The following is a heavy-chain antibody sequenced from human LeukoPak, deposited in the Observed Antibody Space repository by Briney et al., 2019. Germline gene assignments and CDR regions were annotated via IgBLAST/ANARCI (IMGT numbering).Heavy chain of an antibody. D-gene: IGHD3-10*01. J-gene: IGHJ4*02. V-gene: IGHV3-30-3*01. CDR1: GFTFSSYA. CDR3: ARDSPLFGAMVRGVDFDY. Sequence: GGSLRLSCAASGFTFSSYAMHWVRQAPGKGLEWVAVISYDGSNKYYADSVMGRFTISRDNSKNTLYLQMNSLRAEDTAVYYCARDSPLFGAMVRGVDFDYWGQGTLVTVSS. CDR2: ISYDGSNK.